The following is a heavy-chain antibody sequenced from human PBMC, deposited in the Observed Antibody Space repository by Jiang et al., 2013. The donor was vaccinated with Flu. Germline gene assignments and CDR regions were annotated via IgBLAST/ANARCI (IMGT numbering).Heavy chain of an antibody. CDR2: ISVYSGTT. CDR1: GYTFTSYG. D-gene: IGHD5-12*01. J-gene: IGHJ4*02. Sequence: SGAEVKKPGASVKVSCKASGYTFTSYGISWVRQAPGQGLEWMGWISVYSGTTEYAQRFQGRVTMSTDTSTTTVYMELRSLRSDDTAVYYCARDGGYSGYDYSGYWGQGTLVTVSS. CDR3: ARDGGYSGYDYSGY. V-gene: IGHV1-18*01.